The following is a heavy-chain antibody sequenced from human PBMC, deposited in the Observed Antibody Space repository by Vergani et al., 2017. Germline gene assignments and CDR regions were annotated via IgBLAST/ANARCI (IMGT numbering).Heavy chain of an antibody. J-gene: IGHJ6*02. CDR1: GFTFSSYW. Sequence: EVQLVESGGGLVQPGGSLRLSCAASGFTFSSYWMHWVRQAPGKGLVWVSRINSDGSSTSYADSVKGRFTISRDNAKNTLYLQMNSLRAEDTAVYYCAXDRIQLWFSYYYYYGMDVWGQGTTVTVSS. CDR3: AXDRIQLWFSYYYYYGMDV. CDR2: INSDGSST. D-gene: IGHD5-18*01. V-gene: IGHV3-74*01.